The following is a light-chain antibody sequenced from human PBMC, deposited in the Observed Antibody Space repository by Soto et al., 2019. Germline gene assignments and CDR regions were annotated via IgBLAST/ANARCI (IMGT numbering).Light chain of an antibody. V-gene: IGKV3D-15*01. Sequence: EIVLTQSPGNLSLSPGERATLSCRAGQSVSSSYLAWYQQKPGQAPRLLIYGASSRATGVPARFSGSGSGTEFTLTISSLQSEDFAVYYCQQYNNWPPITFGQGTRLEI. CDR3: QQYNNWPPIT. J-gene: IGKJ5*01. CDR1: QSVSSSY. CDR2: GAS.